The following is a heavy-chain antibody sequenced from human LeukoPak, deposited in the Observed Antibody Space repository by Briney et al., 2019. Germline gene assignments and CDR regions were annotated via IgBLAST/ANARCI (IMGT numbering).Heavy chain of an antibody. CDR2: ISGSGADT. J-gene: IGHJ4*02. D-gene: IGHD3-22*01. Sequence: GGSLRLSCVVTGFKFTRASMSWFRLAPGKGLEWVSGISGSGADTYYTDSVKGRFTISRDNSGTTVSLQMNSLTTYDTAEYFCAKEGRLCVAAVVVENYFDYWGQGTPVIVSA. V-gene: IGHV3-23*01. CDR3: AKEGRLCVAAVVVENYFDY. CDR1: GFKFTRAS.